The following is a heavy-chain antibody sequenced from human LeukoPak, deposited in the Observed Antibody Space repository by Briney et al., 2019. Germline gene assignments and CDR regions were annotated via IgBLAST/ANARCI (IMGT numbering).Heavy chain of an antibody. D-gene: IGHD2-8*01. CDR1: GYTFTGYY. CDR2: INPNSGGT. V-gene: IGHV1-2*02. Sequence: EASVKVSCKASGYTFTGYYMHWVRQAPGQGLEWMGWINPNSGGTNSAQKFQGRVTMTRDTSISTAYMELSRLRSDDTAVYYCARVQWRGAYYFDYWGQGTLVTVSS. CDR3: ARVQWRGAYYFDY. J-gene: IGHJ4*02.